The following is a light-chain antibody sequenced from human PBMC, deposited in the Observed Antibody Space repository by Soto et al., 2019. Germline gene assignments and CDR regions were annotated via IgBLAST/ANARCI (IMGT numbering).Light chain of an antibody. CDR2: INN. Sequence: QSVLTQPPSVSGAPGQRVTISCTGSRSNIGAGYDVHWYQQLPGTAPKLIIYINNNRPSGVPDRFSGSKSGTSASLAITGLQAEDEADYYCQSYDRSVSGSVVFGGGTKLTVL. CDR3: QSYDRSVSGSVV. J-gene: IGLJ2*01. V-gene: IGLV1-40*01. CDR1: RSNIGAGYD.